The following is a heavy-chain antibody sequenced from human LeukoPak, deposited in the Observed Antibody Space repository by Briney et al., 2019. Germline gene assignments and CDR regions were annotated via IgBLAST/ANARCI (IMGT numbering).Heavy chain of an antibody. Sequence: PSETLSLTCTVSGGSISSGGYYWSWIRQPPGEGLEWIGYIYHSGSTYYNPSLKSRVTISVDRSKNQFSLKLSSVTAADTAVYYCARGGIFPSNWFDPWGQGTLVTVSS. J-gene: IGHJ5*02. CDR3: ARGGIFPSNWFDP. CDR1: GGSISSGGYY. D-gene: IGHD1-1*01. CDR2: IYHSGST. V-gene: IGHV4-30-2*01.